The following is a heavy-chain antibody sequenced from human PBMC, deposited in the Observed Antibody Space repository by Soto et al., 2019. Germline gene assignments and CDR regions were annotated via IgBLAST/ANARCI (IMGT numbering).Heavy chain of an antibody. J-gene: IGHJ5*02. CDR2: IYHSGST. V-gene: IGHV4-30-2*01. CDR3: ARSRDEFDP. Sequence: PSLTCAVSGGSISSGGYSWSWIRQPPGKGLEWIGYIYHSGSTYYNPSLKSRVTISVDRSKNQFSLKLSSVTAADTAVYYCARSRDEFDPWGQGTLVTVSS. CDR1: GGSISSGGYS.